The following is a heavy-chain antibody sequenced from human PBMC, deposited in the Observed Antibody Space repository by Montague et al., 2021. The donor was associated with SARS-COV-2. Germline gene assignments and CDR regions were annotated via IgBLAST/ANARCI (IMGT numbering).Heavy chain of an antibody. V-gene: IGHV4-4*02. CDR1: GVSITSTNW. CDR2: ISYGGIA. J-gene: IGHJ4*02. D-gene: IGHD4-11*01. Sequence: SETLSLTCAVSGVSITSTNWWSLVRQPPGKGLKWIGEISYGGIATYNPSLKSRATISMDRSRNLFSLKLSSVTAADTAIYYCAGKVLTVPADYWGQGTLVTVS. CDR3: AGKVLTVPADY.